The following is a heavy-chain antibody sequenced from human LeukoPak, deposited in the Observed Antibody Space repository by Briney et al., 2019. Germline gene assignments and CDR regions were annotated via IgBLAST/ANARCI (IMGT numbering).Heavy chain of an antibody. V-gene: IGHV3-30*02. CDR2: IRYDASNT. J-gene: IGHJ4*02. CDR3: AKDVGGRDY. Sequence: GGSLRLSCAASGFTFSSYGMHWVGQAPGKGLEGVAFIRYDASNTYYADSVKRRFTLSIDNSKNTLYLQMNSLRAEDTAVYSCAKDVGGRDYWGQGTLVTVSS. D-gene: IGHD2-15*01. CDR1: GFTFSSYG.